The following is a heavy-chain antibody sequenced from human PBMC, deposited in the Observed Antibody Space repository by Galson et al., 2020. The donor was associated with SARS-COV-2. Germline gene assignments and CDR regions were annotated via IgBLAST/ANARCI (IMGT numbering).Heavy chain of an antibody. D-gene: IGHD2-2*01. J-gene: IGHJ2*01. CDR3: ARTAPYCDSSSCYFGDYWYFDL. Sequence: ASETLSLTCTVSGSSINDYFWSWIRQSPGKGLEWIGHVFHSGSPKYSPSLKSRVTISVAASKTQFSLKLSSVTAADTAVYYCARTAPYCDSSSCYFGDYWYFDLWGRGTLVTVSS. V-gene: IGHV4-59*01. CDR1: GSSINDYF. CDR2: VFHSGSP.